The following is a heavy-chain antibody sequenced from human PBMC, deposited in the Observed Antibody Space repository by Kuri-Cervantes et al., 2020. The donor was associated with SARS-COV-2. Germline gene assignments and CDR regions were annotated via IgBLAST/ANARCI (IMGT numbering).Heavy chain of an antibody. CDR3: ARLSGFGPIDN. Sequence: SQTLSLTCAVYGGSFNNYYWSWVRQSPGKVLEWIGEINHNGNTNYNPSLKSRVTISVDTSKNQFSLKLSSVTAADTAVYYCARLSGFGPIDNWGQGTLVTVSS. CDR2: INHNGNT. CDR1: GGSFNNYY. D-gene: IGHD5-12*01. V-gene: IGHV4-34*01. J-gene: IGHJ4*02.